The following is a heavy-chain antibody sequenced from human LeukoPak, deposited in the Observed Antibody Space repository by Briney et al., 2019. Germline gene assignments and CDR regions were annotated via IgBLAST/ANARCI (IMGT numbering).Heavy chain of an antibody. J-gene: IGHJ6*02. CDR3: AKGDIVVVPAAHYYYYGMDV. CDR1: GFTFSSYV. CDR2: ISYDGSNK. V-gene: IGHV3-30*18. Sequence: GGSLRLSCAASGFTFSSYVMHWVRQAPGKGLEWVAVISYDGSNKYYADSVKGRFTISRDNSKNTLYLQMNSLRAEDTAVYYCAKGDIVVVPAAHYYYYGMDVWGQGTTVTVSS. D-gene: IGHD2-2*01.